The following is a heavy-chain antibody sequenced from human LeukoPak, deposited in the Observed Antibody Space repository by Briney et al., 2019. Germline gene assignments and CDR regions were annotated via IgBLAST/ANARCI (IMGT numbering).Heavy chain of an antibody. CDR3: ARPYYGSGSYRDPFDY. CDR1: GFSFDDYG. Sequence: RPGGSLRLSCAASGFSFDDYGISWVRQAPGKGLEWVSGINWNGGSTGYADSVKGRFTISRDNAKNSLYLQMNSLRAEDTALYYCARPYYGSGSYRDPFDYWGQGTLVTVSS. CDR2: INWNGGST. D-gene: IGHD3-10*01. J-gene: IGHJ4*02. V-gene: IGHV3-20*04.